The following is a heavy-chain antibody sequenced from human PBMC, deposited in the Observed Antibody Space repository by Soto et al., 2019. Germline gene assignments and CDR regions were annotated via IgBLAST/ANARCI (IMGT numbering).Heavy chain of an antibody. CDR1: GGTFRNNA. Sequence: ASVKVSCKASGGTFRNNAINWVRQAPGQGLEWMGRIIPKFGTPNYAQKFQGRVIITADASTITAYMELSSLTSDDTAVYYCARESARRPMRMAPKYSDFWGVYNPTKKETDYFYSYGMDVWGQGTTVTVSS. D-gene: IGHD3-3*01. J-gene: IGHJ6*02. CDR3: ARESARRPMRMAPKYSDFWGVYNPTKKETDYFYSYGMDV. CDR2: IIPKFGTP. V-gene: IGHV1-69*13.